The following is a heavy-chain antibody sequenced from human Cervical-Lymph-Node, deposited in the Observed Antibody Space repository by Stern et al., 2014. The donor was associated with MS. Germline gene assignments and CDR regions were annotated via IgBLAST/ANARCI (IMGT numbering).Heavy chain of an antibody. CDR3: ARSWGVHDPCDN. D-gene: IGHD5/OR15-5a*01. J-gene: IGHJ4*02. CDR2: IYTRGTT. CDR1: GGSISTYY. V-gene: IGHV4-4*07. Sequence: QVQLVQSGPGVVKPSETLSLTCTISGGSISTYYWTWIRQPAAKGLEWIGHIYTRGTTNYNPSLKSRITMSIDTSRNQFSLELTSVTAADTAVYYCARSWGVHDPCDNWGQGTLVIVSS.